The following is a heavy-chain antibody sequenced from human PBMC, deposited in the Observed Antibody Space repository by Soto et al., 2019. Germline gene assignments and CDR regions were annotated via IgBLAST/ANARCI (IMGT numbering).Heavy chain of an antibody. CDR2: IYHSGST. V-gene: IGHV4-30-2*01. CDR1: GGSISSGGYS. CDR3: ARAIAARPYNWFDP. J-gene: IGHJ5*02. Sequence: PSETLSLTCAVSGGSISSGGYSWSWIRQPPGKGLEWIGYIYHSGSTYYNPSLKSRVTISVDRSKNQFSLKLSSVTAADTAVYYCARAIAARPYNWFDPWGQGTLVTVSS. D-gene: IGHD6-6*01.